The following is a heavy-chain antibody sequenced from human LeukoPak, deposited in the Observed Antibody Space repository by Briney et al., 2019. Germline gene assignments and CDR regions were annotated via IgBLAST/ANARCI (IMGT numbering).Heavy chain of an antibody. V-gene: IGHV4-4*02. Sequence: SGTLSLTCAVSGGTISITHWWNWVRPPPGKGLEWIGEIYHSGRTNYNPSLKSRVTISVDRSKNQFSLNLNSVTAADTAVYYCARRGYTFGFDYWGQGALVTVS. J-gene: IGHJ4*02. CDR2: IYHSGRT. CDR1: GGTISITHW. D-gene: IGHD5-18*01. CDR3: ARRGYTFGFDY.